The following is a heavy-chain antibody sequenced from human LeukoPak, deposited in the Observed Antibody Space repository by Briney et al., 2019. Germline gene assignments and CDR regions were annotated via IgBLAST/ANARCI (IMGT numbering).Heavy chain of an antibody. CDR2: IKQDGSEK. CDR1: GFTFSSYW. Sequence: GGSLRLSCAASGFTFSSYWMSWVRHAPGKGLEWVATIKQDGSEKYYVDSVKGRFTISRDNAKNSLYLQMNSLRAEDTAVYYCARGLYSSGWYEGSFDYWGQGTLVTVSS. D-gene: IGHD6-19*01. V-gene: IGHV3-7*01. CDR3: ARGLYSSGWYEGSFDY. J-gene: IGHJ4*02.